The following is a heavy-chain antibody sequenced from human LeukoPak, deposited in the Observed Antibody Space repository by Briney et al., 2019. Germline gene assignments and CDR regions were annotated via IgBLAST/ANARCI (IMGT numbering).Heavy chain of an antibody. CDR2: IRMKVYGGTT. D-gene: IGHD3-10*01. J-gene: IGHJ4*02. CDR3: TRAGRSSGDFFDH. CDR1: GFIFGDYP. V-gene: IGHV3-49*04. Sequence: GGSLRLSCTTSGFIFGDYPMSWVRQAPGKGLEWVGYIRMKVYGGTTEYAASVNGRFTISRDDSESIAYLQMNNLNTEDTAVYYCTRAGRSSGDFFDHWGQGTLVTVSS.